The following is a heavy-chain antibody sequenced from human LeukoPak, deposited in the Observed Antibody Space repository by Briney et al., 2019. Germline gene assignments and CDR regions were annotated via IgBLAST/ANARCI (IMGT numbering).Heavy chain of an antibody. CDR2: IKQDASEI. J-gene: IGHJ4*02. CDR1: GFTFSSYW. Sequence: GGSLRLSCAASGFTFSSYWMSWVRQAPGKGLEWVANIKQDASEIYYVDSLKGRFTISRDNAKNSLYLQMNSLRAEDTAVYYCARDKVQESTEGSNFDHWGQGTLVTVSS. V-gene: IGHV3-7*01. D-gene: IGHD2-8*02. CDR3: ARDKVQESTEGSNFDH.